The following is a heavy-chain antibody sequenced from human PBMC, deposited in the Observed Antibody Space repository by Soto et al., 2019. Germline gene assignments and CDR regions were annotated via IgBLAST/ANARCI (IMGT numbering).Heavy chain of an antibody. CDR3: AKHGRGWSSEIGIGY. CDR2: IYYSGST. CDR1: GGSISSSSYY. Sequence: QLQLQESGPGLVKPSETLSLTCTVSGGSISSSSYYWGWIRQPPGKGLEWIGSIYYSGSTYYNPSLTGPVTISLDPSKNHFSLKLSSVTAAATAVYYCAKHGRGWSSEIGIGYWGQGTLVTVSS. J-gene: IGHJ4*02. V-gene: IGHV4-39*01. D-gene: IGHD2-15*01.